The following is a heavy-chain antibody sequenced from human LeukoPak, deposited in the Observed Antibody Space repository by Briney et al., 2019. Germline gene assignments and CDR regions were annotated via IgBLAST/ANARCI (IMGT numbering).Heavy chain of an antibody. V-gene: IGHV5-51*01. CDR1: GYSFTSYW. CDR2: IYPGDSDT. Sequence: GESLKISCKGSGYSFTSYWIGWVRQMPGKGLEWMGIIYPGDSDTRYSPSFQGQVTISADKSISTAYLQWSSLKASDTAMYYCARQASESGYSGYMSGMDVWGKGTTVTVSS. J-gene: IGHJ6*04. D-gene: IGHD5-12*01. CDR3: ARQASESGYSGYMSGMDV.